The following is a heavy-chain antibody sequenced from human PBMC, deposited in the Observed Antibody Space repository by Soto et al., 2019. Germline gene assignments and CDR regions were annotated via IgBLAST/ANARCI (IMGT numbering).Heavy chain of an antibody. V-gene: IGHV4-59*08. Sequence: QVQLQESGPGLVKPSETLSLTCTVSGGSISSYYWSWIRQPPGKGLEWIGYIYYSGSTNYNPSLKSRVTISVDTSKNQFSLKLSSVTAADTAVYYCARSPVLLWFGEYGPGGFDYWGQGTLVTVSS. CDR3: ARSPVLLWFGEYGPGGFDY. CDR2: IYYSGST. J-gene: IGHJ4*02. CDR1: GGSISSYY. D-gene: IGHD3-10*01.